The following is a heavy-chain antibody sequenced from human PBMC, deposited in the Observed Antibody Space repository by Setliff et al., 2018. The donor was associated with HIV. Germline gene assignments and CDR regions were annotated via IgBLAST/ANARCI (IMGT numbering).Heavy chain of an antibody. J-gene: IGHJ6*02. CDR3: ARGMSTTTSTTIYNYGMGV. CDR2: IIPIFGTA. V-gene: IGHV1-69*13. Sequence: SVKVSCKPSGGTFSSYAISWVRQAPGQGLEWMGGIIPIFGTANYAQKFQDRITITADDSTSTAYMGLSSLRSEDTAVYYCARGMSTTTSTTIYNYGMGVWGLGTTVTVSS. CDR1: GGTFSSYA. D-gene: IGHD1-26*01.